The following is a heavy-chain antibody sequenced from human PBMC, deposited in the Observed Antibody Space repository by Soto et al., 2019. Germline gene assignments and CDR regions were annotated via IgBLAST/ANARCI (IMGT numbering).Heavy chain of an antibody. J-gene: IGHJ6*02. CDR2: IYWNDDK. Sequence: SGPTLVNPTQTLTLTCTFSGFSLSTSGMCVGWVRQPPGKALEWLALIYWNDDKRYSPSLKSRLTITKDTSKNEVVLTMTNMDPADTATYYCAQGGGVMDVWGQGTTVTVSS. CDR3: AQGGGVMDV. CDR1: GFSLSTSGMC. V-gene: IGHV2-5*01. D-gene: IGHD3-16*01.